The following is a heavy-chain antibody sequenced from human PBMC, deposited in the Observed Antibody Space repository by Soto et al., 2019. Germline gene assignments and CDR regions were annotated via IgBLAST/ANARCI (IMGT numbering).Heavy chain of an antibody. Sequence: SVKVSCKASGGTFSSYAISWVRQAPGQGLEWMGGITPIFGTANYAQKFQGRVTITADTSTSMAYMELRSLRSEDTAVYYCARVDSSWTHYNRYFDYWGQGTLVTVCS. J-gene: IGHJ4*02. CDR1: GGTFSSYA. D-gene: IGHD5-18*01. CDR2: ITPIFGTA. V-gene: IGHV1-69*06. CDR3: ARVDSSWTHYNRYFDY.